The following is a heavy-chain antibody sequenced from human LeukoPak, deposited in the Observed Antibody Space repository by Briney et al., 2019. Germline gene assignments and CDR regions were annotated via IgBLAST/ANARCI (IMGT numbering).Heavy chain of an antibody. D-gene: IGHD3-3*01. CDR2: ISSSSSYI. J-gene: IGHJ4*02. CDR1: RFTFSSYS. V-gene: IGHV3-21*01. CDR3: ARVFGVVDAY. Sequence: PGGSLRLSCAASRFTFSSYSMSWVRQAPGKGLEWVSSISSSSSYIYYADSVKGRLTISRDNAKNSLYLQMNSLRAEDTAVYYCARVFGVVDAYWGQGTLVTVSS.